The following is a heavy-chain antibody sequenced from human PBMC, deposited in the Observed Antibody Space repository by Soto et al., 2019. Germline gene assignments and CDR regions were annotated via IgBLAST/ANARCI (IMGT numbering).Heavy chain of an antibody. V-gene: IGHV1-69*08. D-gene: IGHD2-2*03. CDR1: GGTFSSYT. Sequence: QVQLVQSGAEVKKPGSSVKVSCKASGGTFSSYTISWVRQAPGQGLEWMGRIIPILGIANYAQKFQGRVTITAEKSTSTAYMELSSLRSEDTAVYYCARDTRLDIVVVPAADPFDYWGQGTLVTVSS. J-gene: IGHJ4*02. CDR2: IIPILGIA. CDR3: ARDTRLDIVVVPAADPFDY.